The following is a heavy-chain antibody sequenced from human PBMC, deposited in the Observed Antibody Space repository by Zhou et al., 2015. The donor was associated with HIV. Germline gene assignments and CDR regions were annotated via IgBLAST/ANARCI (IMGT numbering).Heavy chain of an antibody. V-gene: IGHV3-33*06. CDR2: IWYDGTNK. J-gene: IGHJ6*02. CDR3: AKGKGTGNTRAGAMDV. D-gene: IGHD1-7*01. CDR1: NFTFRSYG. Sequence: QAHLVESGGGVVQPGGSLRLSCAASNFTFRSYGMHWVRQVSGKGLEWVAVIWYDGTNKYYADSVKGRFTISRDNSKNTLYLQMNTLRAEDTAIYYCAKGKGTGNTRAGAMDVWGQGTTVTVSS.